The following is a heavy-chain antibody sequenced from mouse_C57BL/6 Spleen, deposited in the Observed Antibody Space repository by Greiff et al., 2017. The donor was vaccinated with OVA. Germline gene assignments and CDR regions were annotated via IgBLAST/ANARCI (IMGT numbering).Heavy chain of an antibody. V-gene: IGHV5-4*01. CDR3: AREDSNYVPFAY. CDR2: ISDGGSYT. D-gene: IGHD2-5*01. J-gene: IGHJ3*01. CDR1: GFTFSSYA. Sequence: EVKLMESGGGLVKPGGSLKLSCAASGFTFSSYAMSWVRQTPAKRLEWVATISDGGSYTYYPDNVKGRFTISRDNAKNNLYLQMSHLKSEDTAMYYCAREDSNYVPFAYWGQGTLVTVSA.